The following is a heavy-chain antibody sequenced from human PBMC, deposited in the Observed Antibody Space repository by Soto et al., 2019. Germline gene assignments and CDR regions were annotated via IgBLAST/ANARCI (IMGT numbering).Heavy chain of an antibody. J-gene: IGHJ6*02. D-gene: IGHD3-16*01. V-gene: IGHV1-69*13. Sequence: SVKVSCKASGGTFSIHAISWVRQSPVHGLDGMGGIIPFFKATNYAQKFQGRVTITADDSTSTAYMDLYSLRSEDTAVYYCARDVPLNYYDGTFSYYAMDVWGQGTTVTVSS. CDR3: ARDVPLNYYDGTFSYYAMDV. CDR1: GGTFSIHA. CDR2: IIPFFKAT.